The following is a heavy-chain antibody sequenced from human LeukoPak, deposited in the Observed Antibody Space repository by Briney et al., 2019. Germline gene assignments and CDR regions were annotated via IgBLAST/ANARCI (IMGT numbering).Heavy chain of an antibody. J-gene: IGHJ4*02. D-gene: IGHD3-9*01. V-gene: IGHV3-23*01. CDR3: AKVDDILTGHFDY. Sequence: GGSLRLSCAASGFTFSSYAMNWVRQAREKGLEWVSDISDSGISTYYADSVKGRFTISRDNSKNTLYLQMNSLRAEDTAVYYCAKVDDILTGHFDYWGQGTLVTVSS. CDR2: ISDSGIST. CDR1: GFTFSSYA.